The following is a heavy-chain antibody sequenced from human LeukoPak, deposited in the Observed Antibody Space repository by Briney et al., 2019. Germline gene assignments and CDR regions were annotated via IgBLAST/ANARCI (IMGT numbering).Heavy chain of an antibody. CDR3: ARGRDYYDSSGYYETLFDY. CDR2: ISAYNGNT. J-gene: IGHJ4*02. D-gene: IGHD3-22*01. V-gene: IGHV1-18*04. CDR1: GYTFTSYG. Sequence: ASVKVSCKASGYTFTSYGISWVRQAPGQGLEWMGWISAYNGNTNYAQKLQGRVTMTTDTSTSTAYMELRSLRSDDTAVYYRARGRDYYDSSGYYETLFDYWGQGTLVTVSS.